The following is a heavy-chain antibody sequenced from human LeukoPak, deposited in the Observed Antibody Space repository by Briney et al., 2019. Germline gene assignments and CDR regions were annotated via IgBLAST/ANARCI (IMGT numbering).Heavy chain of an antibody. V-gene: IGHV3-30*18. Sequence: PGGSLRLSCAASGFTFSSYWMNWARQAPGKGLEWVAVISYDGNNKYYADSVKGRFTISRDNSKNTLFLQMNSLRAEDTAVYYCAKGVDYCSGGSCPADYWGPGTLVTVSS. D-gene: IGHD2-15*01. CDR3: AKGVDYCSGGSCPADY. J-gene: IGHJ4*02. CDR1: GFTFSSYW. CDR2: ISYDGNNK.